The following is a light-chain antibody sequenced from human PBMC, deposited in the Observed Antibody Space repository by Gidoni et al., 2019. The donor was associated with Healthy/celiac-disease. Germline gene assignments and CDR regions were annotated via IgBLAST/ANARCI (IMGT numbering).Light chain of an antibody. V-gene: IGKV1-39*01. CDR3: QQSYSTPAT. Sequence: DIQMTQSPCSLSASVGDRVTITCRASQSISSYLNWYQQKPGKAPKLLIYAASSLQSGVPSRFSGSGSGTDFTLTISSLQPEDFATYYCQQSYSTPATFGGGTKVEIK. CDR2: AAS. J-gene: IGKJ4*01. CDR1: QSISSY.